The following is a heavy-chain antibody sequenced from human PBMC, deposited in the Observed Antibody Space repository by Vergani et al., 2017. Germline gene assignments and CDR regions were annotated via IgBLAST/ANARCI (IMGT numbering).Heavy chain of an antibody. D-gene: IGHD4-17*01. CDR3: ATPQTVTTGGMEV. Sequence: EVQLVQSGAEVKKPGATMKISCKVSGYTFTDHYMHWGKQAPGKGLEWMGLDDPEDGETKYAEKFKGRVTIAADTATDTAHLGLSSLRSEDTAVYYCATPQTVTTGGMEVWGQGATVIVSS. J-gene: IGHJ6*02. CDR1: GYTFTDHY. CDR2: DDPEDGET. V-gene: IGHV1-69-2*01.